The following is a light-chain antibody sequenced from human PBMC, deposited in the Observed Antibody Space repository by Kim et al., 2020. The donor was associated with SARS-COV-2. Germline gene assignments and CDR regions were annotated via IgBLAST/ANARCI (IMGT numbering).Light chain of an antibody. Sequence: PGKTARITCGGDNIGGKSVHWYQQKPGQAPVLVMSYDSDRPSGIPERFSGSNSGNTATLTISRVEAGDEADYYCQVWDSGSDHPGVFGGGTQLTVL. CDR2: YDS. CDR1: NIGGKS. J-gene: IGLJ2*01. V-gene: IGLV3-21*04. CDR3: QVWDSGSDHPGV.